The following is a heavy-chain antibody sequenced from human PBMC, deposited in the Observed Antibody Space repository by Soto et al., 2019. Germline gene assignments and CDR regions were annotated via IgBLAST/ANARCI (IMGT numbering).Heavy chain of an antibody. J-gene: IGHJ4*02. Sequence: QVQLVESGGGVVQPGRSLRLSCAASGFIFSNYVMHWVRQAPGKGLEWVAVISYDGNSKHYADSVKGRFTISRDNSKSTLYVQMNSLRAEDTDVYYCARSYCGDDCALDHWGQGTLVTVSS. CDR3: ARSYCGDDCALDH. CDR2: ISYDGNSK. V-gene: IGHV3-30-3*01. D-gene: IGHD2-21*02. CDR1: GFIFSNYV.